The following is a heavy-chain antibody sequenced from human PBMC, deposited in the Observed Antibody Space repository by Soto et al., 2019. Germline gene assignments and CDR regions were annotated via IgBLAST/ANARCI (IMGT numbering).Heavy chain of an antibody. J-gene: IGHJ4*02. Sequence: SETLSLTCTVSGGSISSYYWSWIRQSPGKGLEWIGYIDYSGSANYNPSLKSRVTMSADTSKNQFSLRLSSMTAADTAVYYCARVAYTSGFNFCDYWGTGTLVTVSS. CDR3: ARVAYTSGFNFCDY. CDR2: IDYSGSA. V-gene: IGHV4-59*01. D-gene: IGHD6-19*01. CDR1: GGSISSYY.